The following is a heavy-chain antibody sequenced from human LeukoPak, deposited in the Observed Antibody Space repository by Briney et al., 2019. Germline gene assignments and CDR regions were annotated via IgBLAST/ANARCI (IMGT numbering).Heavy chain of an antibody. CDR2: IYYSGST. V-gene: IGHV4-28*01. D-gene: IGHD5-18*01. CDR3: ARSGYSYTLYGMDV. CDR1: GYSISSSNW. J-gene: IGHJ6*02. Sequence: MASDTLSLTCAVSGYSISSSNWWGWIRQPPGKGQEWIGYIYYSGSTYYNPSLKSRVTMSVDTSKNQFSLKLSSVTAVDTAVYYCARSGYSYTLYGMDVWGQGTTVTVSS.